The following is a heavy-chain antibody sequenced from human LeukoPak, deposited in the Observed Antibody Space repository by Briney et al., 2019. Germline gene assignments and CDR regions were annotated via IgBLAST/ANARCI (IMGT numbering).Heavy chain of an antibody. J-gene: IGHJ4*02. V-gene: IGHV4-59*01. Sequence: PSETLSLTCTVSGGSISSYYWSWIRQPPGKGPEWIGYIYYSGSTNYNPSLKSRVTISVDTSKNQFSLKLSSVTAADTAVYYCASAGGYSYGSFDYWGQGTLVTVSS. CDR3: ASAGGYSYGSFDY. CDR2: IYYSGST. D-gene: IGHD5-18*01. CDR1: GGSISSYY.